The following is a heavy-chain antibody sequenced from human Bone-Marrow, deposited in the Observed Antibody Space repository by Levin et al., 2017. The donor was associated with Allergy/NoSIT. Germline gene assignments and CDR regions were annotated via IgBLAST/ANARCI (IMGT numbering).Heavy chain of an antibody. Sequence: SCAASGFTFSSYAMSWVRQAPGKGLEWVSGISDSGRSTVYGDPVKGRFTISRDNSKNTVYLQMNTLRVEDTAVYYCAKDDNSGSGYYTWGNFDYWGRGTLVTVSP. V-gene: IGHV3-23*01. CDR2: ISDSGRST. CDR3: AKDDNSGSGYYTWGNFDY. CDR1: GFTFSSYA. J-gene: IGHJ4*02. D-gene: IGHD3-16*01.